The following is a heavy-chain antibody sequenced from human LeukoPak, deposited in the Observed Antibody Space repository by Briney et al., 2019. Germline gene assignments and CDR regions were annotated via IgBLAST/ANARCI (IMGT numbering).Heavy chain of an antibody. CDR3: ARRPAATRTNWFDP. CDR1: GGSFSGYY. V-gene: IGHV4-34*01. J-gene: IGHJ5*02. D-gene: IGHD2-15*01. CDR2: INYSGST. Sequence: PTETLSLTCAVYGGSFSGYYWSWIRQPPGKGLERVGEINYSGSTNYNPSLKGRVTISVDTSKNQFSLKLSSVTAADTAVYYCARRPAATRTNWFDPWGQGTLVTVSS.